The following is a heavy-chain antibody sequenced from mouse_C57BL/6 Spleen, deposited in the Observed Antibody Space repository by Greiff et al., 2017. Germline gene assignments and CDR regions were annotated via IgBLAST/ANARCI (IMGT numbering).Heavy chain of an antibody. CDR1: GYTFTSYW. D-gene: IGHD2-4*01. V-gene: IGHV1-64*01. CDR3: ARRNYDYDVWYFDV. CDR2: IHPNSGST. J-gene: IGHJ1*03. Sequence: QVQLKQSGAELVKPGASVKLSCKASGYTFTSYWMHWVKQRPGQGLEWIGMIHPNSGSTNYNEKFKSKATLTVDKSSSTAYMQLSSLTSEDSAVXYCARRNYDYDVWYFDVWGTGTTVTVSS.